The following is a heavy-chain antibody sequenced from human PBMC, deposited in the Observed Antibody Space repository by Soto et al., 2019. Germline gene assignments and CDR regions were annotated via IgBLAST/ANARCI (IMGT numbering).Heavy chain of an antibody. CDR2: ISYDGSNK. V-gene: IGHV3-30*18. CDR1: GFTFSSYG. J-gene: IGHJ4*02. Sequence: GGSLRLSCAASGFTFSSYGMHWVRQAPGKGLEWVAVISYDGSNKYYADSVKGRFTISRDNSKNTLYLQMNSLRAEDTAVYYCAKDQSFDVVVVAATFVDYWGQGTLVTVSS. CDR3: AKDQSFDVVVVAATFVDY. D-gene: IGHD2-15*01.